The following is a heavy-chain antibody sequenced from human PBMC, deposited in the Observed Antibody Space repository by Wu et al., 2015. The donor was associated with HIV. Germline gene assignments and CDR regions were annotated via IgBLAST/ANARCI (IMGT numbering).Heavy chain of an antibody. J-gene: IGHJ3*02. CDR3: ARDELFRVDDAFDM. CDR2: INPNRGGT. V-gene: IGHV1-2*02. D-gene: IGHD2-15*01. Sequence: QVQLVQSGAELRKPGASVMVSCKASGYTFIDYYIYWVRQAPGQGLEWMGWINPNRGGTKYSQKFQGRVTMTRDTSISTAYIELGGLTSDDTAVYYCARDELFRVDDAFDMWGQGTMVTVSS. CDR1: GYTFIDYY.